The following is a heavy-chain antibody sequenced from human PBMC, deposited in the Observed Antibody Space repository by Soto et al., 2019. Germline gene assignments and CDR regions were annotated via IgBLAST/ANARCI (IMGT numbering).Heavy chain of an antibody. Sequence: SETLSLTCAVYGGSFSGYYWSWIRQPPGKGLEWIGEINHSGSTNYNPSLKSRVTISRDNSKNTQYPQMSSLRADDTAVYYCVKGEYYYDSSGYYPFDYWGQGTLVTVSS. CDR3: VKGEYYYDSSGYYPFDY. CDR1: GGSFSGYY. J-gene: IGHJ4*02. CDR2: INHSGST. V-gene: IGHV4-34*01. D-gene: IGHD3-22*01.